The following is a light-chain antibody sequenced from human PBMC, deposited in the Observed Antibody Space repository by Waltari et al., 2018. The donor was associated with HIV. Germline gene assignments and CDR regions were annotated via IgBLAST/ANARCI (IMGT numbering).Light chain of an antibody. CDR1: NIGSKR. CDR2: DDD. Sequence: SYVLTQSPSVSLAPGRTARITCGGNNIGSKRVHWYQQKPGQAPVLVIYDDDDRPSGIPERRSGTTSETRAILTSSGVEVGDEADYYCQVWDSNSDQVVFGGGTRLTVL. J-gene: IGLJ2*01. CDR3: QVWDSNSDQVV. V-gene: IGLV3-21*01.